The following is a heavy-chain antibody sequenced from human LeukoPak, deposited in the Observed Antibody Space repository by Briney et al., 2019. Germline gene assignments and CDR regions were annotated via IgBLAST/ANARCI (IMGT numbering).Heavy chain of an antibody. CDR3: ARAQWRTYSYYYMDV. CDR2: IYSGGST. V-gene: IGHV3-53*01. D-gene: IGHD6-19*01. J-gene: IGHJ6*03. CDR1: GFTVSFNY. Sequence: PGGSLRLSCAASGFTVSFNYMSWVRQPPGKGLEWISVIYSGGSTYYADSVKGRFTISRDDSKNTLYLQMNSLRAEDTAIYYCARAQWRTYSYYYMDVWGKGTTVTVSS.